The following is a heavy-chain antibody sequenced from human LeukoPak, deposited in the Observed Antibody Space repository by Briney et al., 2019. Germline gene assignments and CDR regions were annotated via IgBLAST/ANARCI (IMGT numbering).Heavy chain of an antibody. Sequence: SETLSLTCTVSGGSISSSSYYWGWIRQPPGKGLEWIGSIYYSGSTYYNPSLKSRVTISVDTSKNQFSLKLSSVTAADTAVYYCACTSCYYYGMDVWGQGTTVTVSS. D-gene: IGHD2-2*01. CDR1: GGSISSSSYY. J-gene: IGHJ6*02. V-gene: IGHV4-39*07. CDR3: ACTSCYYYGMDV. CDR2: IYYSGST.